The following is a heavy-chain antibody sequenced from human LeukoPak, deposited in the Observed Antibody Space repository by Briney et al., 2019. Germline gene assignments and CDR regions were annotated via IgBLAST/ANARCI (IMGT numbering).Heavy chain of an antibody. V-gene: IGHV4-59*01. CDR1: GGSISSYY. Sequence: SETLSLTRTVSGGSISSYYWSWIRQPPGKGLEWIGYIYYSGSTNYNPSLTSRVTISVDTSKNQFSLKLSSVTAADTAVYYCARDSGVASPLDYWGQGTLVTVSS. CDR3: ARDSGVASPLDY. CDR2: IYYSGST. J-gene: IGHJ4*02. D-gene: IGHD3-10*01.